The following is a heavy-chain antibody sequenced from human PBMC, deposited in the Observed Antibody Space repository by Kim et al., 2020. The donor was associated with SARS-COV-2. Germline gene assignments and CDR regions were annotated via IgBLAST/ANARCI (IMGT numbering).Heavy chain of an antibody. CDR2: INTNTGNS. J-gene: IGHJ4*02. D-gene: IGHD6-19*01. CDR3: ARLSVAVAGISPYFDY. CDR1: GYTFTSYA. Sequence: ASVKVSCKASGYTFTSYAMNWVRQAPGQGLEWMGWINTNTGNSTYAQGFTGRFVFSLDTSVSTAYLQISSLKAEDTAVYYCARLSVAVAGISPYFDYWGQGTLVTVSS. V-gene: IGHV7-4-1*02.